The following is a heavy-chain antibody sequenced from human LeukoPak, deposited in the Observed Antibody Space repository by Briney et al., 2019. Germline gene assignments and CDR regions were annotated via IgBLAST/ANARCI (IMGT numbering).Heavy chain of an antibody. V-gene: IGHV4-39*07. Sequence: SETLSLTCTVSGVSMSSSSYYWAWIRQSPGKGLEWIGSVYYSGTTHYESSLKSRVSISIDTSKNQFSLKLSSVTAADTAVYYCARVAGTTGDYWGQGTLVTVSS. CDR1: GVSMSSSSYY. D-gene: IGHD1-1*01. CDR2: VYYSGTT. J-gene: IGHJ4*02. CDR3: ARVAGTTGDY.